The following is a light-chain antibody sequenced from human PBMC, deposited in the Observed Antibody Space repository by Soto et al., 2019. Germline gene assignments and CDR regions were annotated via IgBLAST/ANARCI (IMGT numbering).Light chain of an antibody. CDR3: QQYNSYSCT. Sequence: DIQMTQSPSTLSASVGDRVTITCRASQSIRSWLAWYQQKPGKAPKLLIYKASSLESGVPSRFSGSGSGTEFTLTISSLQPDDFATYYCQQYNSYSCTFGQGTKLEIK. CDR1: QSIRSW. V-gene: IGKV1-5*03. CDR2: KAS. J-gene: IGKJ2*02.